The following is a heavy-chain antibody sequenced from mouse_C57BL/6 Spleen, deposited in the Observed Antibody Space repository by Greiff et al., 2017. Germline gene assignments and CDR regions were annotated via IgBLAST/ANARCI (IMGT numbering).Heavy chain of an antibody. CDR1: GYTFTDYE. CDR3: TRWGYYGSSSPYARDY. V-gene: IGHV1-15*01. D-gene: IGHD1-1*01. CDR2: IDPETGGT. J-gene: IGHJ4*01. Sequence: VQLQQSGAELVRPGASVTLSCKASGYTFTDYEMHWVKQTPVHGLEWIGAIDPETGGTAYNQKLKGKAILTADKSSSTAYMELRSLTSEDSAVYYCTRWGYYGSSSPYARDYWGQGTSGTVAS.